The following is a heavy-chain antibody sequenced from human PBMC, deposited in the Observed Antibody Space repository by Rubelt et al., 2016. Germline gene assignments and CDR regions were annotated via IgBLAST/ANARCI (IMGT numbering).Heavy chain of an antibody. CDR1: GFTFSSYA. CDR3: ARNGYSSSWYRN. J-gene: IGHJ4*02. D-gene: IGHD6-13*01. Sequence: QVQLVESGGGVVQPGRSLRLSCAASGFTFSSYAMHWVRQAPGKGLEWVAVISYDGSNKYYADSVKGRFTISRDNSKNTLYLQMNSLRAEDTAVYYCARNGYSSSWYRNWGLGTLVTVSS. CDR2: ISYDGSNK. V-gene: IGHV3-30*04.